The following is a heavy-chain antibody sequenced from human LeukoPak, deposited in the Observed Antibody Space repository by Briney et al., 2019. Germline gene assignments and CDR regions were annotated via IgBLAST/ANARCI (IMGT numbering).Heavy chain of an antibody. CDR1: GFIFSNYG. CDR3: ATMQWLEGVDWFDP. Sequence: GGSLRLSCAASGFIFSNYGMHWVRQAPGKGLEWVVFIRYDESNKFYADSVKGRFTISRDNSKNILFLQMNSLRAEDTAVYYCATMQWLEGVDWFDPWGQGTLVTVSS. D-gene: IGHD6-19*01. V-gene: IGHV3-30*02. CDR2: IRYDESNK. J-gene: IGHJ5*02.